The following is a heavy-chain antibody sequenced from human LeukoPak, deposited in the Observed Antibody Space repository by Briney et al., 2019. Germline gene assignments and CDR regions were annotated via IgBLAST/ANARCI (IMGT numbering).Heavy chain of an antibody. J-gene: IGHJ3*01. V-gene: IGHV1-69*04. Sequence: ASVKDTCKASGGTFNTYAITWVRQAPGQGLEWMGRIIPILDVADYAQMFQGRVTLTADRSTSTVYMELSSLRSEDTAIYYCARFPVRGYTYSSLIHHIDVCGQGKTFAVSS. CDR3: ARFPVRGYTYSSLIHHIDV. CDR1: GGTFNTYA. D-gene: IGHD5-18*01. CDR2: IIPILDVA.